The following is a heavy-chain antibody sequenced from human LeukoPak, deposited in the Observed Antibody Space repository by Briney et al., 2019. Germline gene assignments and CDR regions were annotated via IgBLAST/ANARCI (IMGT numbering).Heavy chain of an antibody. CDR1: GFTFSSYA. J-gene: IGHJ4*02. V-gene: IGHV3-30-3*01. CDR2: ISYDGSNK. CDR3: ARGGNAGYSSSWYRSPIDY. D-gene: IGHD6-13*01. Sequence: GGSLRLSCAASGFTFSSYAMHWVRQAPGKGLEWVAVISYDGSNKYYADSVKGRFTISRDNAKNSLYLQMNSLRAEDTAVYYCARGGNAGYSSSWYRSPIDYWGQGTLVTVSS.